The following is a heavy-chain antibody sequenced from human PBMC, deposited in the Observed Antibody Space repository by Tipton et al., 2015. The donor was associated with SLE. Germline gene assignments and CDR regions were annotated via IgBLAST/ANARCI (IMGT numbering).Heavy chain of an antibody. CDR1: GFTFSSYA. V-gene: IGHV3-23*01. Sequence: LSLTCAASGFTFSSYAMSWVRQAPGEGLEWVSAISGSGGSTYYADSVKGRFTISRDNSKNTLYLQMNSLRAEDTAVYYCAKGVGATGSAFDIWGQGTMVTVSS. CDR2: ISGSGGST. J-gene: IGHJ3*02. D-gene: IGHD1-26*01. CDR3: AKGVGATGSAFDI.